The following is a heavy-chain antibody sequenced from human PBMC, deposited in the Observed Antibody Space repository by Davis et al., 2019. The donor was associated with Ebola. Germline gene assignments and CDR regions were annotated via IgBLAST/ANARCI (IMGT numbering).Heavy chain of an antibody. CDR1: GFTFSGSA. V-gene: IGHV3-73*01. Sequence: GESLKISCAASGFTFSGSAMHWVRQASGKGLEWVGRIRSKANSYATAYAASLKGRFTISRDDSKNTAYLQMNSLKTEDTAVYYCARAFSNRYYYYGMDVWGQGTTVTVSS. D-gene: IGHD4-11*01. CDR2: IRSKANSYAT. CDR3: ARAFSNRYYYYGMDV. J-gene: IGHJ6*02.